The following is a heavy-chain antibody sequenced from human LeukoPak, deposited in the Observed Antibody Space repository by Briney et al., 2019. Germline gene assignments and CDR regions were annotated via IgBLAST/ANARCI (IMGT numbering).Heavy chain of an antibody. CDR1: GFTFSSYA. CDR3: AKDWEDGYNLFDN. J-gene: IGHJ4*02. CDR2: ISGSGGST. V-gene: IGHV3-23*01. D-gene: IGHD5-24*01. Sequence: PGGSLRLSCAASGFTFSSYAMSWVRQAPGKGLEWVSAISGSGGSTYYADSVKGRFTISRDNSKNTLYLQMNSLRAEDTAGYYCAKDWEDGYNLFDNWGQGTLVTVSS.